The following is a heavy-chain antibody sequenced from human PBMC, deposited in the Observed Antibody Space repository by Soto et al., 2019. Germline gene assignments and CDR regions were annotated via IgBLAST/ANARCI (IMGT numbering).Heavy chain of an antibody. V-gene: IGHV4-39*01. CDR1: GGSISSSSYY. D-gene: IGHD2-2*01. CDR2: IYYSGST. J-gene: IGHJ6*02. Sequence: QLQLQESGPGLVKPSETLSLTCTVSGGSISSSSYYWGWIRQPPGKGLEWIGSIYYSGSTYYNPSLKGRVTLSVDTSKNQFSLKLSSVTAADTAVYYCARLEAAAIRMRMYYYYYGMDVWGQGTTVTVSS. CDR3: ARLEAAAIRMRMYYYYYGMDV.